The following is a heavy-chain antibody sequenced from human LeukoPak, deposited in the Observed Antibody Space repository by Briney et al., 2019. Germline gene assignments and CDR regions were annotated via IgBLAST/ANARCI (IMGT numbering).Heavy chain of an antibody. CDR2: ISAYTGNT. J-gene: IGHJ4*02. Sequence: SVKGSCKASRYTFTRYGISWVRQAPGQGVECMGCISAYTGNTNYPQKLQGRVTMTTDTSTRTAYMELRSLRSDNTAVYYCARVVPAARSSGPPDYWGQGTLVTVSS. V-gene: IGHV1-18*04. CDR3: ARVVPAARSSGPPDY. D-gene: IGHD2-2*01. CDR1: RYTFTRYG.